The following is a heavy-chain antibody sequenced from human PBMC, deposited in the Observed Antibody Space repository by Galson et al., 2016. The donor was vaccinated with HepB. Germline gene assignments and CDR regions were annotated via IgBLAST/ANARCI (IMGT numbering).Heavy chain of an antibody. CDR3: ARDRGSGYYFDY. CDR2: TNPGGGRT. D-gene: IGHD3-3*01. J-gene: IGHJ4*02. CDR1: GYTFTDYY. V-gene: IGHV1-46*04. Sequence: SVKVSCKASGYTFTDYYIHWVRQAPGQGLEWMAITNPGGGRTTYAQQLQGRLTVTRDSSTSTVHMELRSLTSEDTAVYYCARDRGSGYYFDYWGQGARVTVSA.